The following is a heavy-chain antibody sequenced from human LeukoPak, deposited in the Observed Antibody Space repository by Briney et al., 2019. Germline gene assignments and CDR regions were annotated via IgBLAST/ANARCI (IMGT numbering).Heavy chain of an antibody. CDR2: IFYSGST. CDR1: GGSISSSSYY. J-gene: IGHJ4*02. V-gene: IGHV4-61*05. Sequence: KPSETLSLTCTVSGGSISSSSYYWGWIRQPPGKGLEWIGYIFYSGSTNYNPSLKSRVTISVDTSKNQFSLTLNSVTAADTAIYYCARNQDCSGGSCYVDSWGQGTLVTVSS. D-gene: IGHD2-15*01. CDR3: ARNQDCSGGSCYVDS.